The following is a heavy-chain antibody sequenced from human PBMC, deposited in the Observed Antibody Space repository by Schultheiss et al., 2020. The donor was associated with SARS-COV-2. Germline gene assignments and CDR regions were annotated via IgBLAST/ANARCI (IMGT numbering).Heavy chain of an antibody. CDR1: GGSISSSSYY. CDR3: ARDQPGWGTSD. J-gene: IGHJ4*02. Sequence: SQTLSLTCTVSGGSISSSSYYWGWIRQPPGKGLEWIGYIYYSGSTNYNPSLKSRVTISVDTSKNQFSLKLSSVTAADTAVYYCARDQPGWGTSDWGQGSLVTVSS. CDR2: IYYSGST. D-gene: IGHD6-19*01. V-gene: IGHV4-61*01.